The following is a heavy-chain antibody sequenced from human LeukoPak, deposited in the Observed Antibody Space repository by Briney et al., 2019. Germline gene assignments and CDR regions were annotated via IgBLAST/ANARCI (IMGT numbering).Heavy chain of an antibody. CDR3: ARDQAPYDILTGYSNPRGRFDP. Sequence: PSETLSLTCTVSGYSISSGYYWGWIRQPPGKGLEWIGSIYHSGSTNYNPSLKSRVTISVDTSKNQFSLKLSSVTAADTAVYYCARDQAPYDILTGYSNPRGRFDPWGQGTLVTVSS. J-gene: IGHJ5*02. CDR1: GYSISSGYY. V-gene: IGHV4-38-2*02. D-gene: IGHD3-9*01. CDR2: IYHSGST.